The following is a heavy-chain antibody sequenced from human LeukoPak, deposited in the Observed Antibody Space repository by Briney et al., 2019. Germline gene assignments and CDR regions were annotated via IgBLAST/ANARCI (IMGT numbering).Heavy chain of an antibody. CDR3: TTGGGTSDF. Sequence: PGGSLRLSCAASGFTFSSYSMNWVRQAPAKGLEMVGRIKRKSDGGTTDYAAPVKGRFTISRDDSKNTLYLQMNSLKTEDTALYYCTTGGGTSDFWGQGTLVTVSS. CDR1: GFTFSSYS. J-gene: IGHJ4*02. D-gene: IGHD1-1*01. CDR2: IKRKSDGGTT. V-gene: IGHV3-15*01.